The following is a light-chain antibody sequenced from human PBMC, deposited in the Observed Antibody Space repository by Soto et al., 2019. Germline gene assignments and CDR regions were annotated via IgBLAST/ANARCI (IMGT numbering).Light chain of an antibody. Sequence: QSALTQPASVSGSHGQSITISCTGTSSDVGGYNYVSWYQQHPGKAPKLMIYEVSNRPSGVSNRFSGSKSGNTASLTISGLQAEDEAAYYCSSYTTSVTRVVFGGGTKLTVL. V-gene: IGLV2-14*01. J-gene: IGLJ2*01. CDR3: SSYTTSVTRVV. CDR1: SSDVGGYNY. CDR2: EVS.